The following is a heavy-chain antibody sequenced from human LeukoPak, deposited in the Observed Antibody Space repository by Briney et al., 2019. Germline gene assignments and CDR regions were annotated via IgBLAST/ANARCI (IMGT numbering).Heavy chain of an antibody. D-gene: IGHD2-8*01. CDR3: ARVQGHPPNGLDV. CDR2: INSDGSST. CDR1: GFTFSSYW. V-gene: IGHV3-74*01. Sequence: GGSLRLSCAGSGFTFSSYWMHWVRHAPGKGLVWVSRINSDGSSTSYADSVKGRFTISRDNAKNTLYLQMNSLRAEDTAVYYCARVQGHPPNGLDVWGQGTMVTVSS. J-gene: IGHJ3*01.